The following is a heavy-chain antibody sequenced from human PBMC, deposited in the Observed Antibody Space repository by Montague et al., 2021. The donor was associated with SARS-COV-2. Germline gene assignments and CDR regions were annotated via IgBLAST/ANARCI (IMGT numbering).Heavy chain of an antibody. CDR1: GDSVWSNTAA. CDR3: VRDTGSAQAGFDA. D-gene: IGHD4-17*01. V-gene: IGHV6-1*01. Sequence: CAISGDSVWSNTAAWNWIRQSPSGRLEWLVRTNYRSKWTSDYATSVGGRISIDPDTSKNQFFLHLRSVTPEDTGVYYCVRDTGSAQAGFDAWGQGTLVTVSS. J-gene: IGHJ4*02. CDR2: TNYRSKWTS.